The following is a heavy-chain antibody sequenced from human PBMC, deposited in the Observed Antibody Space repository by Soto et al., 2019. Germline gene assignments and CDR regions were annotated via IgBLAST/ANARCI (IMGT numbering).Heavy chain of an antibody. CDR1: GFTFSSYA. Sequence: EVQLLESGGGLVQPGGSLRLSCAASGFTFSSYAMSWVRQAPGKGLEWVSAISGSGGSTYYADSVKGRFTISRDNSKNTLYLQMNSLRAGDTAVYYCAKGLEPYYYYYMDVWGKGTTVTVSS. D-gene: IGHD1-1*01. V-gene: IGHV3-23*01. CDR3: AKGLEPYYYYYMDV. J-gene: IGHJ6*03. CDR2: ISGSGGST.